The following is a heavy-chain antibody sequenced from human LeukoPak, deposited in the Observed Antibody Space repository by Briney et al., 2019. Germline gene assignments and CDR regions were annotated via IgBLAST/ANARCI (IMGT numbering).Heavy chain of an antibody. J-gene: IGHJ4*02. D-gene: IGHD1-26*01. Sequence: SETLSLTCTVSGGSNSSYYWSWIQQPPGKALEWIGYIYYSGSTNYNPSLKSRVTISVDTSKNQFSLKLSSVTAADTAVYYCARHRMGSYAPFGYWGQGTLVTVSS. V-gene: IGHV4-59*08. CDR2: IYYSGST. CDR1: GGSNSSYY. CDR3: ARHRMGSYAPFGY.